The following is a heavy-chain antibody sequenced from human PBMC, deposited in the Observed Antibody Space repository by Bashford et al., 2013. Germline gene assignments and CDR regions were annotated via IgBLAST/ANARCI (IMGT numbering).Heavy chain of an antibody. J-gene: IGHJ4*02. CDR2: SDPEDGET. D-gene: IGHD4-11*01. CDR1: GHSLNKIS. CDR3: ARDIDYSIDY. V-gene: IGHV1-24*01. Sequence: VASVKVSCKVTGHSLNKISMNWVRQTPGKGTLSGWEGSDPEDGETIYAQKFQDRVTLTTDTSTTTAYMELWSLRSDDTAVYYCARDIDYSIDYWGQGTLVTVSS.